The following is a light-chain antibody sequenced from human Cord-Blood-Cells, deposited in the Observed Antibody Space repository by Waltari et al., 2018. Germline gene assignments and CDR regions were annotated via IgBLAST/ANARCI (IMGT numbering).Light chain of an antibody. V-gene: IGKV3-11*01. Sequence: EIVLTQSPATLSLSPGERATLSCRASPSVSSSLAWYQQKPGQAPRLLIYDASNRATGIPARFSGSGSGTDFTLTISSLEPEYFAVYYCQQRSNWPLTFGGGTKVEIK. J-gene: IGKJ4*01. CDR3: QQRSNWPLT. CDR1: PSVSSS. CDR2: DAS.